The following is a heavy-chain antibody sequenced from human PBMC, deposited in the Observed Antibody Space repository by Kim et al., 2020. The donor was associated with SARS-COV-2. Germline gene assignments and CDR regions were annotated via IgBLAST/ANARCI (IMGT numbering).Heavy chain of an antibody. CDR2: IYTSGST. CDR3: ARDLYCSSTSCYRDWGYWFDP. CDR1: GGSISSYY. J-gene: IGHJ5*02. Sequence: SETLSLTCTVSGGSISSYYWSWIRQPAGKGLEWIGRIYTSGSTNYNPSLKSRVTMSVDTSKNQFSLKLSSVTAADTAVYYCARDLYCSSTSCYRDWGYWFDPRGPGTLVTVSS. D-gene: IGHD2-2*01. V-gene: IGHV4-4*07.